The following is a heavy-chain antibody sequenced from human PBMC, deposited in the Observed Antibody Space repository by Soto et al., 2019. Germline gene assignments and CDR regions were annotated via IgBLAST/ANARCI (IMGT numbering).Heavy chain of an antibody. V-gene: IGHV1-69*13. J-gene: IGHJ6*02. CDR2: IIPIFGTA. Sequence: GASVKVSCKASGGTFSSYAISWVRQAPGQGLEWMGGIIPIFGTANYAQKFQGRVTITADESTSTAYMELSSLRSEDTAVYYCARGSYSSGCHAFCDYYYGMDVWGQGTTVTVSS. D-gene: IGHD6-19*01. CDR3: ARGSYSSGCHAFCDYYYGMDV. CDR1: GGTFSSYA.